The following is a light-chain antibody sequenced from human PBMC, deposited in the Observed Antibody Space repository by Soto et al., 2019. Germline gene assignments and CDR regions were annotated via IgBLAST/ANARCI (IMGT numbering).Light chain of an antibody. V-gene: IGKV3-20*01. CDR1: QSVSSNF. J-gene: IGKJ1*01. CDR2: DAS. Sequence: EIVLTQSPGTLSLSPGQRATLSCRASQSVSSNFLAWYQQKPGQASRLLIFDASNRATGIPDRFSGSGSGTDFTLTISRLEPEDFAVYYCQQYGSSPRTFGQGTKVEIK. CDR3: QQYGSSPRT.